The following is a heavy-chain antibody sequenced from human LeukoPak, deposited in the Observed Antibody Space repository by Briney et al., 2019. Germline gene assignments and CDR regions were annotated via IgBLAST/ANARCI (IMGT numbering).Heavy chain of an antibody. CDR3: ATDVVVVVVAAIDY. J-gene: IGHJ4*02. Sequence: PGGSLRLSCAASGFTFSSYWMSWVRQAPGKGLDWVANIKQDGSEKYYVDSVKGRFTTSRDNAKNSLYLQMNSLRAEDTAVYYCATDVVVVVVAAIDYWGQGTPVTVSS. CDR2: IKQDGSEK. D-gene: IGHD2-15*01. V-gene: IGHV3-7*01. CDR1: GFTFSSYW.